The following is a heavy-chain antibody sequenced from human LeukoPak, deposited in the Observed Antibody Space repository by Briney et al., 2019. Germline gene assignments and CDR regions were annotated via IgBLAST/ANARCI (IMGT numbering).Heavy chain of an antibody. CDR1: GFTFSSYG. CDR2: IWNDGSKT. CDR3: ARVHYLTTPYTSGWLYYFDY. J-gene: IGHJ4*02. V-gene: IGHV3-33*01. Sequence: GGSLRLSCAASGFTFSSYGMHWVRQAPGKGLEWVAVIWNDGSKTYYADSVKGRLTISRDNSKNTLYLQIDSLRAEDTAVYYCARVHYLTTPYTSGWLYYFDYWGQGTLVTVSS. D-gene: IGHD6-13*01.